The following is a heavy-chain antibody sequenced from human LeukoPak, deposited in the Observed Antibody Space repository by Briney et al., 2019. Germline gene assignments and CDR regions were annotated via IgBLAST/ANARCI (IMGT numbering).Heavy chain of an antibody. V-gene: IGHV3-23*01. CDR2: IRNSGGST. CDR1: GFTFSSYG. D-gene: IGHD6-19*01. CDR3: AKALSRSRSIAVAGYACGFDY. J-gene: IGHJ4*02. Sequence: GGTLRLSCAASGFTFSSYGMSWVRQAPGKGLEWVSGIRNSGGSTYYADSVKGRFTISRDNSKSTLYLQMDSLRAEDTAVYYCAKALSRSRSIAVAGYACGFDYWGQGTLVTVSS.